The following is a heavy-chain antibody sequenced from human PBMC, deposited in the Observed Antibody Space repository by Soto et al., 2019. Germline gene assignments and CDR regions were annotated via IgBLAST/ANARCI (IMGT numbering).Heavy chain of an antibody. V-gene: IGHV1-69*13. Sequence: SVKVSCKASGGTFSSYAISWVRQAPGQGLEWMGGIIPISGTANYAQKFQGRVTITADESTSTAYMELSSLRSEDTAVYYCARVTPQRVDAFDIWGQGTMVTVS. D-gene: IGHD1-20*01. CDR3: ARVTPQRVDAFDI. J-gene: IGHJ3*02. CDR1: GGTFSSYA. CDR2: IIPISGTA.